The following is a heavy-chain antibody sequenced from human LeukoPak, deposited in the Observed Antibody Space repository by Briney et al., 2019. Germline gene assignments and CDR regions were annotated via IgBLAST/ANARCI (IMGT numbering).Heavy chain of an antibody. D-gene: IGHD2-15*01. Sequence: SVKVSCKASGYTFTSYGISWVRQAPGQGLEWMGWIIPIFGTANYARKFQGRVTITADESTSTAYMELSSLRSEDTAVYYCARAPYCSGGSCYSDYYYYYGMDVWGKGTTVTVSS. CDR3: ARAPYCSGGSCYSDYYYYYGMDV. V-gene: IGHV1-69*13. CDR2: IIPIFGTA. J-gene: IGHJ6*04. CDR1: GYTFTSYG.